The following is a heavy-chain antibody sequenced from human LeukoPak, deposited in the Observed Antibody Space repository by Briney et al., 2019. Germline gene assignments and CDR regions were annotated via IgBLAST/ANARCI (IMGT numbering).Heavy chain of an antibody. D-gene: IGHD6-6*01. CDR3: ARSSYSSSSSV. CDR2: INSDGSEG. J-gene: IGHJ3*01. V-gene: IGHV3-7*03. Sequence: GSLRLSCAVSGFTFSGFWMSLSRQAPGKGLEWVASINSDGSEGYYADVVKGRFTISRDNAKNSLYLQINSLRAEDTAVYYCARSSYSSSSSVWGQGTMVTVSS. CDR1: GFTFSGFW.